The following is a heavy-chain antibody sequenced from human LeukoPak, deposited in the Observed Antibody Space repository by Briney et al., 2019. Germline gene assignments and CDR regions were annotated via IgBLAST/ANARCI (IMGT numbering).Heavy chain of an antibody. V-gene: IGHV3-23*01. CDR3: AKRFGEFSYYYGMDV. D-gene: IGHD3-10*01. CDR2: ISGSGGST. CDR1: GFTFSTSA. Sequence: GESLRLSCSASGFTFSTSAMTWVRQAPGKGLEWVSAISGSGGSTYYADSVKGRFTISRDNSKNTLYLQMNGLRAEDTAVYYCAKRFGEFSYYYGMDVWGQGTTVTVSS. J-gene: IGHJ6*02.